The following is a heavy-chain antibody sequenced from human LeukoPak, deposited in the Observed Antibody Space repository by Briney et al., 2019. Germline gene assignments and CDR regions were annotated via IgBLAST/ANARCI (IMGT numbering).Heavy chain of an antibody. CDR3: ARGGHYDFWSHDSFDY. Sequence: PSETLSLTCTVSGGSISSSSYYWGWLRQPPGKGLEWIGSIYYSGSTYYNPSLKSRVTISVDTSKNQFSLKLSSVTAADTAVYYCARGGHYDFWSHDSFDYWGQGTLVTVSS. CDR1: GGSISSSSYY. V-gene: IGHV4-39*07. CDR2: IYYSGST. D-gene: IGHD3-3*01. J-gene: IGHJ4*02.